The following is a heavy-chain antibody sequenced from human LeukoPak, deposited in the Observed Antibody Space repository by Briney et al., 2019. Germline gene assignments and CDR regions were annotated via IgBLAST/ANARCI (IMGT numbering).Heavy chain of an antibody. CDR1: GFTLSSYA. Sequence: GGSPRLSCAASGFTLSSYAMSWVRQAPGKGLEWVSAISVSGNTYHADSVKGRFTISRDSSKNTLYLQMNRLRAEDAAVYYCAKAPVTTCSGAYCYPFDYWGQGTLVTVSS. CDR3: AKAPVTTCSGAYCYPFDY. D-gene: IGHD2-21*01. V-gene: IGHV3-23*01. CDR2: ISVSGNT. J-gene: IGHJ4*02.